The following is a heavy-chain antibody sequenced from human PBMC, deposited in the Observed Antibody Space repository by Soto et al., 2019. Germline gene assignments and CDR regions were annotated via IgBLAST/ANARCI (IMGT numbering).Heavy chain of an antibody. Sequence: GGSLRLSCAASGFTFSSYWMSWVRQAPGKGLEWVANIKQDGSEKYYVDSVKGRFTISRDNAKNSLYLQMNSLRAEDTAVYYCARDTVVPAARYYYYYYMDVWGKGTTVTVSS. CDR2: IKQDGSEK. J-gene: IGHJ6*03. CDR1: GFTFSSYW. CDR3: ARDTVVPAARYYYYYYMDV. D-gene: IGHD2-2*01. V-gene: IGHV3-7*01.